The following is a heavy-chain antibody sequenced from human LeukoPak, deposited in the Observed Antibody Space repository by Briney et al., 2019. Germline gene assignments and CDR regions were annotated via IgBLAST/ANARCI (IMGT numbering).Heavy chain of an antibody. CDR1: GGSINSGSYY. J-gene: IGHJ3*02. CDR2: IYTSGST. Sequence: SETLSLTCTVSGGSINSGSYYWSWIRQPAGKGLEWIGRIYTSGSTNYNPSLKSRVTISVDASKNQFSLKLSSVTAADTAVYYCARFSSSAFDIWGQETMVTVSS. V-gene: IGHV4-61*02. D-gene: IGHD6-6*01. CDR3: ARFSSSAFDI.